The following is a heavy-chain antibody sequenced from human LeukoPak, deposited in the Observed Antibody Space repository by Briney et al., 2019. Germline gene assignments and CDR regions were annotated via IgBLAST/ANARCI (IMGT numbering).Heavy chain of an antibody. CDR1: GGSMSSSSYY. D-gene: IGHD6-6*01. CDR3: ARQGPYSSSAQYDY. J-gene: IGHJ4*02. Sequence: SETLSLTCTVSGGSMSSSSYYWGWIRQPPGKGLEWIGSIYYSGSTYYNPSLKSRVTISVDTSKNQFSLKLSSVTAADTAVYYCARQGPYSSSAQYDYWGQGTLVTVSS. CDR2: IYYSGST. V-gene: IGHV4-39*01.